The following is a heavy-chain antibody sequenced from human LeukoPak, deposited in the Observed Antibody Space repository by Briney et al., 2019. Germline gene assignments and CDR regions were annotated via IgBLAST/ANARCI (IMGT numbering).Heavy chain of an antibody. Sequence: SETLSLTCTVSGGSISSYHWSWIRQPPGKGLEWIGYIYYSGSTNYNPSLKSRVTISVDTSKNQFSLKLSSVTAADTAVYYCARSDFWSGSIDYWGQGTLVTVSS. J-gene: IGHJ4*02. V-gene: IGHV4-59*01. D-gene: IGHD3-3*01. CDR3: ARSDFWSGSIDY. CDR1: GGSISSYH. CDR2: IYYSGST.